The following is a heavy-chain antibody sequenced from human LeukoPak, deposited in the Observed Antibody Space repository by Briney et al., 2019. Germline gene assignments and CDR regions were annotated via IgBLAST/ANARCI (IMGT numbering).Heavy chain of an antibody. CDR1: GGTFSSYA. CDR3: AKTPHTMVRGVILWWFDP. V-gene: IGHV1-69*13. D-gene: IGHD3-10*01. Sequence: GASVKVSCKASGGTFSSYAISWVRQAPGQGLEWMGGIIPIFGTANYAQKFQGRVTITADESTSTAYMELSSLRSEDTAVYYCAKTPHTMVRGVILWWFDPWGQGTLVTVSS. J-gene: IGHJ5*02. CDR2: IIPIFGTA.